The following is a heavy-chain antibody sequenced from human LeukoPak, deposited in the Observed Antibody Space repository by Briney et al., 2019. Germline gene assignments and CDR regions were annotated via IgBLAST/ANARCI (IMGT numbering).Heavy chain of an antibody. CDR3: ARCPPSGSYACVH. D-gene: IGHD1-26*01. J-gene: IGHJ4*02. Sequence: ASVKVSCKASRYTLTSYDINWVRHATEQGLEWRGWMNPTSGNTGYAQKFQGRDTMTRNTSISTAYMELSSLRSEDTAVYYCARCPPSGSYACVHWGQGTLVTVSS. V-gene: IGHV1-8*01. CDR1: RYTLTSYD. CDR2: MNPTSGNT.